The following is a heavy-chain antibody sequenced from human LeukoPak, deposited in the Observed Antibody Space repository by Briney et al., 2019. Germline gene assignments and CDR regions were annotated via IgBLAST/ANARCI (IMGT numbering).Heavy chain of an antibody. CDR1: GASITSYY. V-gene: IGHV4-59*01. CDR2: IYYSGST. CDR3: ARDERGMDV. Sequence: SEALSLTCAVSGASITSYYWNWIRQPPGKGLEWIGYIYYSGSTNYNPSLKSRVTISVDTSKNQFSLKLSSVTAADTAVYYCARDERGMDVWGQGTTVTVSS. J-gene: IGHJ6*02.